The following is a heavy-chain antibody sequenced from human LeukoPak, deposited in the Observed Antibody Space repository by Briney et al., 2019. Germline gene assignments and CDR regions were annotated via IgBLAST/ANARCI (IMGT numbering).Heavy chain of an antibody. Sequence: PGGSLRLSCAASGFTVSSNYMSWVRQAPGKGLEWVSYISASGSRIYYADSVKGRFTISRDNSKNTLYLQMNSLRAEDTAVYYCLTVRKYLRVGWNSNFAYWGQGTLVSVSS. D-gene: IGHD1-7*01. J-gene: IGHJ4*02. CDR1: GFTVSSNY. CDR3: LTVRKYLRVGWNSNFAY. CDR2: ISASGSRI. V-gene: IGHV3-11*01.